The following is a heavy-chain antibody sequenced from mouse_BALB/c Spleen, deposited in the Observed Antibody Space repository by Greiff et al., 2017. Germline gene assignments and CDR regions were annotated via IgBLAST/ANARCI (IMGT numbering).Heavy chain of an antibody. J-gene: IGHJ2*01. D-gene: IGHD1-1*01. CDR1: GYTFTNYW. CDR3: ARRGYYYGSSYSY. V-gene: IGHV1-63*02. Sequence: QVQLQQSGAELVRPGTSVKISCKASGYTFTNYWLGWVKQRPGHGLEWIGDIYPGGGYTNYNEKFKGKATLTADTSSSTAYMQLSSLTSEDSAVYFCARRGYYYGSSYSYWGQGTTLTVSS. CDR2: IYPGGGYT.